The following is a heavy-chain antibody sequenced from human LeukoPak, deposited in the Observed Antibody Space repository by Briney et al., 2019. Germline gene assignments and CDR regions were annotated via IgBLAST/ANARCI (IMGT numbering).Heavy chain of an antibody. CDR2: ISYDGSNK. CDR1: GFTFSNCA. D-gene: IGHD3-10*01. CDR3: VRTMRFGELDSRLSFDY. V-gene: IGHV3-30-3*01. J-gene: IGHJ4*02. Sequence: GGSLRLSCAASGFTFSNCAMHWVRQAPGKGLEWVALISYDGSNKYYADSVKGRFTISRDNSKNTLYLQMNSLRAEDTAVYYCVRTMRFGELDSRLSFDYWGQGTLVTVSS.